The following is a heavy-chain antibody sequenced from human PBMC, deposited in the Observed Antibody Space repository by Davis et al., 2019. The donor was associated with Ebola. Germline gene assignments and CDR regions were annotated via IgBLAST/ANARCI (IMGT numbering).Heavy chain of an antibody. CDR1: GGSISSSNW. Sequence: MPSETLSLTCAVSGGSISSSNWWSWVRQPPGKGLEWIGEIYHSGSTNYNPSLKSRVTISVDKSKNQFSLKLSSVTAADTAVYYCARAEAWLVPAWFDPWGQGTLVTVSS. D-gene: IGHD6-19*01. CDR2: IYHSGST. J-gene: IGHJ5*02. CDR3: ARAEAWLVPAWFDP. V-gene: IGHV4-4*02.